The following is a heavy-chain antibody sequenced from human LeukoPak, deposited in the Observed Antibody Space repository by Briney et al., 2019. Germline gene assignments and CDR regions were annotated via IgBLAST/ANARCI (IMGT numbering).Heavy chain of an antibody. CDR3: ASARREVVPAALPAGAYYFDY. CDR1: GGTFSSYA. D-gene: IGHD2-2*01. V-gene: IGHV1-69*13. J-gene: IGHJ4*02. CDR2: IIPIFGTA. Sequence: GASVKVSCKASGGTFSSYAISWVRQAPGQGLEWMGGIIPIFGTANYAQKFQGRVTITADESTSTAYMELSSLRSEDTAVYYCASARREVVPAALPAGAYYFDYWGQGTLVTVSS.